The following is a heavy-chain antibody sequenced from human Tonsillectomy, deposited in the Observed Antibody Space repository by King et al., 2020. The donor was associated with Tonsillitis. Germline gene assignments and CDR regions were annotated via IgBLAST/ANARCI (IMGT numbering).Heavy chain of an antibody. V-gene: IGHV3-23*04. CDR2: ISGSGGST. CDR1: GFTFSSYA. Sequence: VQLVESGGGLVQPGGSLRLSCAASGFTFSSYAISWVRQAPGKGREWVSAISGSGGSTYYADSVKGRFTISRDNSKNTLYMQMNSPRAEDTAVYYCAIGPGVPASISYYYYGMDVWGRGTTGPVSS. D-gene: IGHD2-2*01. J-gene: IGHJ6*02. CDR3: AIGPGVPASISYYYYGMDV.